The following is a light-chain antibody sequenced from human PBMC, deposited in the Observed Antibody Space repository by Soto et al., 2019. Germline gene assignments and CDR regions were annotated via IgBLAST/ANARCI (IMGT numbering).Light chain of an antibody. J-gene: IGLJ3*02. V-gene: IGLV2-11*01. CDR3: CSYASSYTWV. Sequence: QSALTQPRSVSGSPGQSVTISCAGTSSDVGAYNFVSWYQQHPGKPPKLMICEVTKRPSGVPDRFSGSKSGNTASLTISGLQAEDEADYYCCSYASSYTWVFGGGTKLTVL. CDR2: EVT. CDR1: SSDVGAYNF.